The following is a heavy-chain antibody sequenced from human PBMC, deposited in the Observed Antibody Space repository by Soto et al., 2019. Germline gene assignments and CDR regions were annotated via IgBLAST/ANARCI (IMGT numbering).Heavy chain of an antibody. D-gene: IGHD5-18*01. V-gene: IGHV4-34*01. CDR3: ARRNRGYSYGFNWFDP. CDR1: GGSFSGYY. Sequence: SENLSLTCAVYGGSFSGYYWSWIRQPPGKGLEWIGEINHSGSTNYNPSLKSRVTISVDTSKNQFSLKLSSVTAADTAVYYCARRNRGYSYGFNWFDPWVQGSLVT. CDR2: INHSGST. J-gene: IGHJ5*02.